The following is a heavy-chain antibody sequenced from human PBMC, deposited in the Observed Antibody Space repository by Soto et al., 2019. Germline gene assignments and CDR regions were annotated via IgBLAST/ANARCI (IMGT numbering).Heavy chain of an antibody. Sequence: SETLSLTCTVSGGSISSYYWSWIRQPPGKGLEWIGYIYYSGSTNYNPSLKSRVTISVDTSKNQFSLKLSSVTAADTAVYYCAGAYSSSWYRPDYYYYYGMDVWGQGTTVT. D-gene: IGHD6-13*01. J-gene: IGHJ6*02. CDR2: IYYSGST. V-gene: IGHV4-59*01. CDR3: AGAYSSSWYRPDYYYYYGMDV. CDR1: GGSISSYY.